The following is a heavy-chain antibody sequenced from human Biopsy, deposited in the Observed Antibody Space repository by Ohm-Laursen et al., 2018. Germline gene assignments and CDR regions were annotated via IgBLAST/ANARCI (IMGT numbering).Heavy chain of an antibody. CDR3: AREAIGYQLPCDD. V-gene: IGHV1-69*10. J-gene: IGHJ4*02. CDR1: GDSFTSYA. Sequence: SVKVSCKASGDSFTSYAIGWVRQAPGQGLEWMGGIIPIPNVATYAQKFQGRITITADSPTSTVDMELTSLTSDDTAVYFCAREAIGYQLPCDDWGQGTLVTVSS. D-gene: IGHD2-2*01. CDR2: IIPIPNVA.